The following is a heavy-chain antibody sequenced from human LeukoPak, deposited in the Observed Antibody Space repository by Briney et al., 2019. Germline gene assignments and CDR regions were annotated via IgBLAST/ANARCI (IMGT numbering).Heavy chain of an antibody. V-gene: IGHV3-23*01. CDR3: AKKSSSSWPNFDF. CDR2: ITASGGST. J-gene: IGHJ4*02. D-gene: IGHD6-13*01. CDR1: GFTFSNYA. Sequence: PGGSLRLSCAVSGFTFSNYAMSWVRQAPGKGLEWVSAITASGGSTYYADSVKGRFTISRDNSKNTLHLQVNSLRADDTAIYYCAKKSSSSWPNFDFWGQGTLVTVSS.